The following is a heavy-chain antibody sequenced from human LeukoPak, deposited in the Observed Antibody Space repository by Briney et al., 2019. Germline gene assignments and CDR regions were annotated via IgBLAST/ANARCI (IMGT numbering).Heavy chain of an antibody. D-gene: IGHD6-19*01. CDR3: ARAVAGTFLPKYYYGMDV. V-gene: IGHV3-48*02. CDR2: ISTSSSTI. J-gene: IGHJ6*02. Sequence: PGGSLRLSCAVSGFTFSSYSTNWVRQAPGKGLEWVSYISTSSSTIYYADSVKGRFTISRDNAKNSLYLQMNSLRDEDTAVYYCARAVAGTFLPKYYYGMDVWGQGTTVTVSS. CDR1: GFTFSSYS.